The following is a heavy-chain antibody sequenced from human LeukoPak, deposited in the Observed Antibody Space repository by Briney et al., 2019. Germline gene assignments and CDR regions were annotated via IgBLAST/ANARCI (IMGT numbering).Heavy chain of an antibody. J-gene: IGHJ4*02. CDR2: ISGSGGST. D-gene: IGHD3-22*01. V-gene: IGHV3-23*01. Sequence: GGSLRLSCAAPGFTFSSYAMSWVRQAPGKGLEWVSAISGSGGSTYYADSVKGRFTISRDNSKNTLYLQMNSLRAEDTAVYYCAKVPYDSSGYYYFDYWGQGTLVTVSS. CDR1: GFTFSSYA. CDR3: AKVPYDSSGYYYFDY.